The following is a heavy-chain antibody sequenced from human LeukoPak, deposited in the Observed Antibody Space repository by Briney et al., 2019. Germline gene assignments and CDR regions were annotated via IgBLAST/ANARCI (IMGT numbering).Heavy chain of an antibody. Sequence: PSETLSLTCTVSGGSIGSTRYYWGWIRQPPGKGLEWIGSISYSGSTNYNPSLKSRVTISVDTSKNQFSLKLSSVTAADTAVYYCARWGYNWNYNTYYFDYWGQGTLVTVSS. CDR3: ARWGYNWNYNTYYFDY. V-gene: IGHV4-39*07. CDR2: ISYSGST. J-gene: IGHJ4*02. CDR1: GGSIGSTRYY. D-gene: IGHD1-7*01.